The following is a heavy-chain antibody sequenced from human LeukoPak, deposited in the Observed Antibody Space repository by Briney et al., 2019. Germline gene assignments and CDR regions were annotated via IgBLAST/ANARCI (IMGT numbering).Heavy chain of an antibody. J-gene: IGHJ5*02. CDR3: ATKRVGHYFGFDP. CDR2: VKPDSGAS. V-gene: IGHV1-2*02. D-gene: IGHD2/OR15-2a*01. CDR1: GYTFTDYY. Sequence: ASVKVSCKGSGYTFTDYYTHWVRQVPGQGLEWIGWVKPDSGASNFAQTFQGRVTMTRDTSITTAYMELSSLTSDDTTIYYCATKRVGHYFGFDPWGQGTLVTVSS.